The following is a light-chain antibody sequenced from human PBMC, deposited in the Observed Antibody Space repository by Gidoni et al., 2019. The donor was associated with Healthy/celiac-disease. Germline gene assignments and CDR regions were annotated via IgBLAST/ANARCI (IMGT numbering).Light chain of an antibody. CDR3: QQSYSTPRT. V-gene: IGKV1-39*01. CDR1: QSISSN. CDR2: AAS. J-gene: IGKJ1*01. Sequence: DIQMPQSPSSLSASVGDRVTTTCRASQSISSNLNWYQQKPGKAPKLLIYAASSLQSGVPSRFSGSGSGTDFTLTISSLQPEDFATYYCQQSYSTPRTFGQGTKVEIK.